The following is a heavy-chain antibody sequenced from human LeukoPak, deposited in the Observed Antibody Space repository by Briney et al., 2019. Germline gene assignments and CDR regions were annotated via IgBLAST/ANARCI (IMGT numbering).Heavy chain of an antibody. V-gene: IGHV4-4*07. CDR2: IYTSGST. Sequence: SETLSLTCTVSGGSISTYYWSWIRQPAGKGLEWIGRIYTSGSTNYNPSLKSRVTMSVDTSKNQFSLKLSSVTAADTAVYYCARDSLGGYYYDSSGYRLGHWGQGTLVTVSS. J-gene: IGHJ4*02. CDR1: GGSISTYY. D-gene: IGHD3-22*01. CDR3: ARDSLGGYYYDSSGYRLGH.